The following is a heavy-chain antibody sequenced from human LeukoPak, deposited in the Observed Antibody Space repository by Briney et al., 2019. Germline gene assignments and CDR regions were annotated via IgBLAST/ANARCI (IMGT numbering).Heavy chain of an antibody. D-gene: IGHD6-13*01. CDR1: GGTFSSYA. V-gene: IGHV1-69*13. CDR3: ARVRPAGTSYYYYGMDV. CDR2: IIPIFGTA. Sequence: SVKVSCKASGGTFSSYAISWVRQAPGQGLEWMGGIIPIFGTANYAQKLQGRVTITADESTSTAYMELRSLRSDDTAVYYCARVRPAGTSYYYYGMDVWGQGTTVTVSS. J-gene: IGHJ6*02.